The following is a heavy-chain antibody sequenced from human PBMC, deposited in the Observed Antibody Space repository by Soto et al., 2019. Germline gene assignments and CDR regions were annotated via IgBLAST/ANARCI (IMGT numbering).Heavy chain of an antibody. CDR3: ARDYRGIDYAGNSYYFGLDV. D-gene: IGHD3-10*01. J-gene: IGHJ6*02. CDR2: IYYSEST. Sequence: SETLSLTCTVSGDAVSSTKYYWSWIRQPPGKGLEWIGYIYYSESTNYNPSLKSRVTLSVDTSKNQFSLQLTSVTAADTAVYFCARDYRGIDYAGNSYYFGLDVWGQGTTVTVSS. CDR1: GDAVSSTKYY. V-gene: IGHV4-61*01.